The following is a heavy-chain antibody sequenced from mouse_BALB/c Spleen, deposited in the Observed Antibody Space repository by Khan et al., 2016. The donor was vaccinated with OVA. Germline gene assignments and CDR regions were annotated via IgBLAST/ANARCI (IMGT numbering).Heavy chain of an antibody. CDR3: SRFYDPYYAMDY. CDR2: IWAGGST. CDR1: GFSLTSYG. J-gene: IGHJ4*01. D-gene: IGHD2-3*01. Sequence: VELVESGPGLVAPSQSLSITCTVSGFSLTSYGVNWVRQPPGKGLEWLGVIWAGGSTNYYSALMSRLSISKDNSKSQVFLKMNSLQADDTAMYYCSRFYDPYYAMDYWGPGTSVTVSS. V-gene: IGHV2-9*02.